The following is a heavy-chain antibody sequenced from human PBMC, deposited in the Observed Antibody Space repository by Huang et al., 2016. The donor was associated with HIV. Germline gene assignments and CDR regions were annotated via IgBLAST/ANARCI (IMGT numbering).Heavy chain of an antibody. CDR2: INPNSGGT. D-gene: IGHD3-22*01. J-gene: IGHJ4*02. V-gene: IGHV1-2*02. CDR3: AMKGVYYDSSGYEFDY. CDR1: GYTFTGYY. Sequence: QVQLVQSGAEVKKPGASVKVSCKASGYTFTGYYMHWGRQAPGQGLEWMGWINPNSGGTNYAQKLQGRVTMTRDTSISTAYMELSRLRSDDTAVYYCAMKGVYYDSSGYEFDYWGQGTLVTVSS.